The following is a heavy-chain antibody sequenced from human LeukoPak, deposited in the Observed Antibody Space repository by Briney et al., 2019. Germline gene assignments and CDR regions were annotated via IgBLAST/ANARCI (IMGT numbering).Heavy chain of an antibody. CDR2: ISYDGSNK. V-gene: IGHV3-30*18. J-gene: IGHJ6*02. CDR3: AKDPREEGYFDWLDYYYGMDV. Sequence: PGGSLRLSCAASGFTFSSYGMHWVRQAPGKGLEWVAVISYDGSNKYYADSVKGRFTISRDNSKNTLYLQMNSLRAEDTAVYYCAKDPREEGYFDWLDYYYGMDVWGQGTTVTVSS. D-gene: IGHD3-9*01. CDR1: GFTFSSYG.